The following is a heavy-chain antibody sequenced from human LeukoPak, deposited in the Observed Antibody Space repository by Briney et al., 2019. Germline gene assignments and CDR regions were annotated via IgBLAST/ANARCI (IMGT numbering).Heavy chain of an antibody. Sequence: SETLSLTCTVSGGSISSGSYYWSWIRQPAGKGLEWIGRIYTSGSTNYNPSLKSRVTISVDTSKNQFSLKPSSVTAADTAVYYCAKYLAPLHYYDSSGSYYYFGMDVWGQGTTVTVSS. CDR2: IYTSGST. J-gene: IGHJ6*02. CDR1: GGSISSGSYY. D-gene: IGHD3-22*01. CDR3: AKYLAPLHYYDSSGSYYYFGMDV. V-gene: IGHV4-61*02.